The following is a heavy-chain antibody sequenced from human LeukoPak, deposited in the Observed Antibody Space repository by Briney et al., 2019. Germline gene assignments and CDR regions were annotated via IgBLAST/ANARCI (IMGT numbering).Heavy chain of an antibody. V-gene: IGHV1-46*01. J-gene: IGHJ3*02. CDR2: INPSGGST. CDR1: GYTFTSYY. D-gene: IGHD5-24*01. Sequence: ASVKVSCKASGYTFTSYYMHWVRQAPGQGLEWMGIINPSGGSTSYAQKFQGRVTMTRDMSTSTVYMELSSLRSEDTAIYYCARIRDGYNDAYDIWGQGTVVTVPS. CDR3: ARIRDGYNDAYDI.